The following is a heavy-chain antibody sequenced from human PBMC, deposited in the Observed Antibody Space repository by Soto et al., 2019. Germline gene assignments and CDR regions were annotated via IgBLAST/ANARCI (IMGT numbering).Heavy chain of an antibody. V-gene: IGHV3-30-3*01. J-gene: IGHJ4*02. D-gene: IGHD3-16*02. CDR2: ISYDGSNK. Sequence: GGSLRLSCAASGFTFSSYAMHWVRQAPGKGLEWVAVISYDGSNKYYADSVKGRFTISRDNSKNTLYLQMNSLRAEDTAVYYCARGSGLGEFSLYRAHFVYWGQGTLVTVSS. CDR3: ARGSGLGEFSLYRAHFVY. CDR1: GFTFSSYA.